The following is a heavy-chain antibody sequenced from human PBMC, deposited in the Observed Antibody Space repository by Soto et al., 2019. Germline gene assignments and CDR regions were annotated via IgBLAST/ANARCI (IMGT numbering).Heavy chain of an antibody. CDR1: GGTFSSYA. J-gene: IGHJ5*02. CDR3: AREGRSGGSCYSCLDP. V-gene: IGHV1-69*13. Sequence: SVKVSCKASGGTFSSYAISWVRQAPGQGLEWMGGIIPIFGTANYAQKFQGRVTITADESTSTAYMELSSLRSEDTAVYYCAREGRSGGSCYSCLDPWGQGTLVTVSS. D-gene: IGHD2-15*01. CDR2: IIPIFGTA.